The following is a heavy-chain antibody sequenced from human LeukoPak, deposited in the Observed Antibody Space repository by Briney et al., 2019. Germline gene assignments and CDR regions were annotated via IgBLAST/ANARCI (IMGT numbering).Heavy chain of an antibody. D-gene: IGHD2-2*01. CDR2: ISSSSSTI. Sequence: GGSLRLSCAASGFTFSSYSMNWVRQAPGKGLEWVSYISSSSSTIYYADSVKGRFTISRDNAKNSLYLQMNSLRAEDTAVYYCAARTSAHYYCGMDAWGQGTTVTVSS. J-gene: IGHJ6*02. CDR3: AARTSAHYYCGMDA. V-gene: IGHV3-48*01. CDR1: GFTFSSYS.